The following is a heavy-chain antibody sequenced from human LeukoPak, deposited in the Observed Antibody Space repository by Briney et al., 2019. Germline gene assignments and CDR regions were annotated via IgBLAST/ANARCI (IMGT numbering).Heavy chain of an antibody. CDR1: GFTFSDHY. CDR3: ARGYDSSGYYPYYYFDY. J-gene: IGHJ4*02. D-gene: IGHD3-22*01. Sequence: GGSLRLSCAASGFTFSDHYMDWVRQAPGKGLEWVGRTRNKANSYTTEYAASVKGRFTISRDDSKSSLYLQMNSLKTEDTAVYYCARGYDSSGYYPYYYFDYWGQGTLVTVSS. V-gene: IGHV3-72*01. CDR2: TRNKANSYTT.